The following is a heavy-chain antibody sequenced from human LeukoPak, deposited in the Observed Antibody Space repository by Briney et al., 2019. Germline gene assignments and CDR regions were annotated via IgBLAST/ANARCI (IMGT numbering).Heavy chain of an antibody. CDR3: AKDSGQWLASTGDN. CDR2: IKQDGSET. Sequence: GGSLRLSCAASGFTFSNYWMSWVRQAPGKGLEWVANIKQDGSETYYVDSVKGRFTISRDNSKNTLHLQMNNLRAEDTAVYYCAKDSGQWLASTGDNWGQGTLVTVSS. V-gene: IGHV3-7*03. CDR1: GFTFSNYW. J-gene: IGHJ4*02. D-gene: IGHD6-19*01.